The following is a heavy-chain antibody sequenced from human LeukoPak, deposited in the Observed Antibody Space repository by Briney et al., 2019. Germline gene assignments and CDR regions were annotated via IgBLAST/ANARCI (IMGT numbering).Heavy chain of an antibody. D-gene: IGHD3-10*01. V-gene: IGHV1-2*02. CDR1: GYTFTGYY. CDR3: ARGFLWFGERQDLDY. Sequence: GASVKVSCKASGYTFTGYYMHWVRQAPGQGLEWMGWINPNSGGTNYAQKFQGRVTMTRDTSISTAYMELSSLRSEDMAVYYCARGFLWFGERQDLDYWGQGTLVTVSS. J-gene: IGHJ4*02. CDR2: INPNSGGT.